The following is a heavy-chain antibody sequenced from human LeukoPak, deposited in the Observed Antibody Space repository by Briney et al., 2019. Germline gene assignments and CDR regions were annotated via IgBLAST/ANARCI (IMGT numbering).Heavy chain of an antibody. V-gene: IGHV4-4*07. CDR3: ARHSSSGWYYFDS. CDR1: GDSMSTFD. D-gene: IGHD6-19*01. Sequence: SETLSLTCNVSGDSMSTFDWSWIRQPAGKGLEWVGQVFTSGTTAYTSSLKSRLTISIDKSSNQVSLKLISVTAADTAVYYCARHSSSGWYYFDSWGQGALVIVSS. J-gene: IGHJ4*02. CDR2: VFTSGTT.